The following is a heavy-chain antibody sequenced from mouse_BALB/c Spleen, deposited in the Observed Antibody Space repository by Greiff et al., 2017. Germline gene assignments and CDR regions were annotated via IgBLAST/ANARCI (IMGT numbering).Heavy chain of an antibody. D-gene: IGHD2-2*01. CDR1: GYSITSDYA. V-gene: IGHV3-2*02. CDR2: ISYSGST. J-gene: IGHJ4*01. CDR3: ARDGYDLYAMDY. Sequence: EVQLVESGPGLVKPSQSLSLTCTVTGYSITSDYAWNWIRQFPGNKLEWMGYISYSGSTSYNPSLKSRISITRDTSKNQFFLQLNSVTTEDTATYYCARDGYDLYAMDYWGQGTSVTVSS.